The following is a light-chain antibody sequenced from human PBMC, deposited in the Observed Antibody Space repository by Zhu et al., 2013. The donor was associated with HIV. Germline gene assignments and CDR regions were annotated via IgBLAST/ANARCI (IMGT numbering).Light chain of an antibody. J-gene: IGKJ2*01. CDR1: QSISTH. Sequence: EIVLTQSPATLSLSPGERATLSCRASQSISTHLAWYQQKPGQAPRLLIYDVSSRATGIPARFSGSGSGTDFTLTISSLEPEDFAVYYCQQYAWSPLTFGQGTKLEIK. CDR2: DVS. CDR3: QQYAWSPLT. V-gene: IGKV3-11*01.